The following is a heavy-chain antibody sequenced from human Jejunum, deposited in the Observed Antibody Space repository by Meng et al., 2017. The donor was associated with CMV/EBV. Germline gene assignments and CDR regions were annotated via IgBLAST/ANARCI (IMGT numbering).Heavy chain of an antibody. CDR2: ISSGSRTI. CDR1: TFTDFY. D-gene: IGHD1-26*01. CDR3: ARYSGSYYYYSGLDV. V-gene: IGHV3-11*04. Sequence: TFTDFYMTWLRQAPGKGLEWISSISSGSRTIDYADSVQGRFTISRDNARNIVYLQMNSLRAEDTAVYYCARYSGSYYYYSGLDVWGQGTTVTVSS. J-gene: IGHJ6*02.